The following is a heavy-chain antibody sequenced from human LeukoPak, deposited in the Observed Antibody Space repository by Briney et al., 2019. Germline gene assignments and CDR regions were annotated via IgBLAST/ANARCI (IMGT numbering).Heavy chain of an antibody. CDR3: AKSLESTNYYYHMDV. D-gene: IGHD2-2*01. Sequence: GGSLRLSCAASGFTFSTFAMIWVRQPPGKGLEWVSSIFPSGGEIHYADSVRGRFTISRDNSKSTLSLQMNSLRAEDTAVYYCAKSLESTNYYYHMDVWGKGTTVTISS. CDR1: GFTFSTFA. V-gene: IGHV3-23*01. CDR2: IFPSGGEI. J-gene: IGHJ6*03.